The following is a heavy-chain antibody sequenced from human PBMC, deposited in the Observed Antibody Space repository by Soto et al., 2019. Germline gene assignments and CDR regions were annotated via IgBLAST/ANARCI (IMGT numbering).Heavy chain of an antibody. CDR2: ISAFNGNT. CDR3: ARDRGVAPPVAGNTHYYCYMDV. Sequence: QDQLLQSGAEVKKPGASVTVSCKASGYSFTNYGITWVRQAPGQGLEWMGWISAFNGNTHYAQKLQRRVNMTTDASTSTAYMELRILRSDDTAVYYCARDRGVAPPVAGNTHYYCYMDVWGKGTTVTVSS. D-gene: IGHD6-19*01. J-gene: IGHJ6*03. V-gene: IGHV1-18*01. CDR1: GYSFTNYG.